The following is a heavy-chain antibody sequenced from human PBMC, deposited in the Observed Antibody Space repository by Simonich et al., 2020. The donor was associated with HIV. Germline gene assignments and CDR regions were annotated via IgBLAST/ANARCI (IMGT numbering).Heavy chain of an antibody. CDR3: AREDYSGSATYPGDY. CDR1: GYTFTNYA. CDR2: INTNTGTP. D-gene: IGHD3-10*01. Sequence: QVQLVQSGSELRKPGASVKVSCKASGYTFTNYAINWLRPAPGQGLEWMRWINTNTGTPTYAQDFTGLFVFSLKTSVSTAYLQIRSLKAEDTAVYFCAREDYSGSATYPGDYWGQGTLVTVSS. J-gene: IGHJ4*02. V-gene: IGHV7-4-1*01.